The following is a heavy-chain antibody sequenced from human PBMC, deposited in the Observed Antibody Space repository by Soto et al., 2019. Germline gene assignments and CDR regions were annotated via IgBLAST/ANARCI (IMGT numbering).Heavy chain of an antibody. CDR3: ARLEYYGSGSYLHEIYYYYYYGMDV. CDR2: IYPGDSHT. CDR1: GYSFTSYW. Sequence: PGESLKISCKGSGYSFTSYWIGWVSQMPGKGLEWMGIIYPGDSHTRYSPSFQGQVTISADKSISTAYLQWSSLKASDTAMYCCARLEYYGSGSYLHEIYYYYYYGMDVWGQGTTVTVSS. J-gene: IGHJ6*02. V-gene: IGHV5-51*01. D-gene: IGHD3-10*01.